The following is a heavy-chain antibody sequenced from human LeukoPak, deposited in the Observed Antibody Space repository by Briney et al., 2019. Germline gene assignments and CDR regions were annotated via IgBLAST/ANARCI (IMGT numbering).Heavy chain of an antibody. J-gene: IGHJ4*02. CDR2: IYTSGST. CDR1: GGSISSGSYY. D-gene: IGHD6-19*01. V-gene: IGHV4-61*02. Sequence: PSETLSLTCTVSGGSISSGSYYWSWIRQPAGKGLEWIGRIYTSGSTNYNPSLKSRVTISVDTSKNQFSLKLSSVTAADTAVYYCARTPWYSSGWYGSDYWGQGTLVTVSS. CDR3: ARTPWYSSGWYGSDY.